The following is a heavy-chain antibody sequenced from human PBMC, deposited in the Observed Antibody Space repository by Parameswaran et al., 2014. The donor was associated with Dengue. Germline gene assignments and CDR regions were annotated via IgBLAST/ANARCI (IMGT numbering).Heavy chain of an antibody. D-gene: IGHD6-19*01. J-gene: IGHJ3*02. V-gene: IGHV1-46*01. Sequence: CVRQAPGQGLEWMGIINPSGGSTSYAQKFQGRVTMTRDTSTSTVYMELSSLRSEDTAVYYCARDLSIAVSYDAFDIWGQGTMVTVSS. CDR3: ARDLSIAVSYDAFDI. CDR2: INPSGGST.